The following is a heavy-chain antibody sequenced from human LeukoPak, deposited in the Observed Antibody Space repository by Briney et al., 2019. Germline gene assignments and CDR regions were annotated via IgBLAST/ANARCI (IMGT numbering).Heavy chain of an antibody. CDR3: ARDRRSSTSCHTNWFDP. Sequence: SETLSLTCTVSGGSISSYYWSWIRQPPGKGLEWIGYIYYSGSTNYNPSLKSRVTISVDTSKNQFSLKLSSVTAADTAVYYCARDRRSSTSCHTNWFDPWGQGPLVTVSS. D-gene: IGHD2-2*02. CDR1: GGSISSYY. V-gene: IGHV4-59*01. CDR2: IYYSGST. J-gene: IGHJ5*02.